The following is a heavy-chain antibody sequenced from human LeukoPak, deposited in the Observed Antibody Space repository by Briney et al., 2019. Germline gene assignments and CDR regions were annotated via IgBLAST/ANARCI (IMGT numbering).Heavy chain of an antibody. J-gene: IGHJ4*02. Sequence: GGSLRLSCAASGFTFSSYAMHWVRQAPGKGLEWVAVISYGGSNKYYADSVKGRFTISRDNSKNTLYLQMSSLRAEDTAVYYCARDWDVGATAGYYFDYWGQGTLVTVSS. CDR3: ARDWDVGATAGYYFDY. CDR2: ISYGGSNK. D-gene: IGHD1-26*01. V-gene: IGHV3-30*04. CDR1: GFTFSSYA.